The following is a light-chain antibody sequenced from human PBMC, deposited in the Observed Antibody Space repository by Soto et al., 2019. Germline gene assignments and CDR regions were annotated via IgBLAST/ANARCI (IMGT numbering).Light chain of an antibody. J-gene: IGKJ2*01. CDR1: QSVLYSSNNKNY. V-gene: IGKV4-1*01. Sequence: DVVLTQSPDSLAVSLGERATINCKSSQSVLYSSNNKNYLAWYQQKPGQPPKLLISWASTRESGVPDRFSGSGSGTDFTLTISGLQAEDVAVYYCQQYYNTPYTFGQGTKLEIK. CDR3: QQYYNTPYT. CDR2: WAS.